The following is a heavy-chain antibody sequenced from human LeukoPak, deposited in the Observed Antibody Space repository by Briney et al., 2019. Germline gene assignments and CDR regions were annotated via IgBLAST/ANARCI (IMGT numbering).Heavy chain of an antibody. CDR3: ARGDDSGYYDYFDY. V-gene: IGHV3-53*01. CDR2: IYTGGNT. J-gene: IGHJ4*02. Sequence: PGGSLRLSCAASGFTVDSYYLSWVRQAPGKGLKWVSTIYTGGNTYYAASVKGRFTISRDFSKNTVFLHMNSLRAEDTAMYYCARGDDSGYYDYFDYWGQGALVTVSS. CDR1: GFTVDSYY. D-gene: IGHD3-22*01.